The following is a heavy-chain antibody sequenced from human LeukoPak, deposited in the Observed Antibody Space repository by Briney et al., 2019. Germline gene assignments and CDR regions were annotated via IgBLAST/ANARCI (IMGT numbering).Heavy chain of an antibody. J-gene: IGHJ4*02. CDR1: GYTFTGYH. CDR3: ARDQGSLTRSWYTGY. Sequence: GASVKVSCKASGYTFTGYHIHWLRQAPGQGLEWMGRINPYGGDTNFAQKFQGRVTMTRDTSITTAYMDLSSLTPDDTAVYFCARDQGSLTRSWYTGYWGQGTQVTVSS. CDR2: INPYGGDT. D-gene: IGHD6-13*01. V-gene: IGHV1-2*06.